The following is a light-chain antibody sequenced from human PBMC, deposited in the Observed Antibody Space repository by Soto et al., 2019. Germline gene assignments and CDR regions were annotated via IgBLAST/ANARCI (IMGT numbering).Light chain of an antibody. CDR3: QPYGNSLT. CDR2: GTS. V-gene: IGKV3-20*01. J-gene: IGKJ4*01. Sequence: EIVLTQSPGTLSLSPGERVTLSCRASQTVSNRYLAWYQHGPGQAPRLLIYGTSSRASGIPDRFSASGAGTDFILTFSSLEPEDFAVYYCQPYGNSLTFVGGTKVEIK. CDR1: QTVSNRY.